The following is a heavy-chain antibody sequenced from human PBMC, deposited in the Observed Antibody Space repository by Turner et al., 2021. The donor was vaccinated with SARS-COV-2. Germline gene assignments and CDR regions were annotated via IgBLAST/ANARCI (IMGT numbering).Heavy chain of an antibody. CDR3: ATQGAIGYRYAS. V-gene: IGHV4-4*02. D-gene: IGHD5-18*01. CDR2: LYHSGRT. CDR1: GVSITSHTW. J-gene: IGHJ4*02. Sequence: QVQLQESGPGLVKPSGTLSLTCAVSGVSITSHTWWTWVRQPQGKGLEWIGELYHSGRTNYSPSLESRVTMSVDKSKNHFSLKLTSVTAADTAIYYCATQGAIGYRYASWGQGILVTVSS.